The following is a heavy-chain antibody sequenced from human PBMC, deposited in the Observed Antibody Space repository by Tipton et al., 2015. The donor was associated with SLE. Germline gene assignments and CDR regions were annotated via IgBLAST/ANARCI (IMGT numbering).Heavy chain of an antibody. V-gene: IGHV4-34*01. D-gene: IGHD3-3*01. CDR2: INHSGST. Sequence: TLSLTCAVYGGSLSGYYWSWIRQPPGKGLEWIGEINHSGSTNYNPSLKSRVTISVDTSKNQFSLKLSSVTAADTAVYYCARGGRFLEWLTYWGQGTLVTVSS. CDR3: ARGGRFLEWLTY. CDR1: GGSLSGYY. J-gene: IGHJ4*02.